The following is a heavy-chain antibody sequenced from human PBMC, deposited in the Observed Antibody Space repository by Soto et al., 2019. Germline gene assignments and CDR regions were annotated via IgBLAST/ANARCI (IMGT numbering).Heavy chain of an antibody. Sequence: QVQLVQTGAEVKKPVASVRISCTASGYTYSSYGIGWVRQAPGQGLEWRGWISVYNGSTDYVRKLQVRVNMTTDTSTSTAYMEMRGLRSDDTAVYYCARVAIRRSGPGTYLDRYNGMAVWGQGTTVTVSS. CDR1: GYTYSSYG. D-gene: IGHD1-26*01. J-gene: IGHJ6*02. CDR2: ISVYNGST. V-gene: IGHV1-18*01. CDR3: ARVAIRRSGPGTYLDRYNGMAV.